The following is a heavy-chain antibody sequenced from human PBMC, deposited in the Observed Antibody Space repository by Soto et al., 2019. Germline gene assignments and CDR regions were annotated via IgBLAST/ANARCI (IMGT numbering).Heavy chain of an antibody. Sequence: EVQLLESGGDLVQPGGSLRLSCAASGFSFSNYAMNWVRQATGNGLEWVSGISGSDGSTYYADSVKGRFTISIDNSKNTLYLQMSSLRAEDTAVYYCAKAQCLSHGDYVGGNKWFDSWGQGTLVKVSS. D-gene: IGHD4-17*01. CDR2: ISGSDGST. J-gene: IGHJ5*01. CDR1: GFSFSNYA. CDR3: AKAQCLSHGDYVGGNKWFDS. V-gene: IGHV3-23*01.